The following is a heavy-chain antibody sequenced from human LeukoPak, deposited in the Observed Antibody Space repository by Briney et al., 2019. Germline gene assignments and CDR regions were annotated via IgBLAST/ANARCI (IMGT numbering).Heavy chain of an antibody. V-gene: IGHV3-23*01. CDR3: AKDLSTVVTPWGGYYYYGMDV. CDR2: ISGSGGST. CDR1: GFTFSSYA. D-gene: IGHD4-23*01. J-gene: IGHJ6*02. Sequence: GGSLRLSCAASGFTFSSYAMSWVRQAPGKGLEWVSAISGSGGSTYYADSVKGRFTISRDNSKNTLYLQMNSLRAEDTAVYYCAKDLSTVVTPWGGYYYYGMDVWGQGTTVTVSS.